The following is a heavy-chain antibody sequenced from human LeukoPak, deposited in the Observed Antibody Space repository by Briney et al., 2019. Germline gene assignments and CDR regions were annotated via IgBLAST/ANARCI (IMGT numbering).Heavy chain of an antibody. Sequence: QPGGSLRLSCAASGFTFSKYWMLWVRQAPGKGLESVSRINTDGTVTTYADSVKGRFTVSRDNADNTMFLQMNSVRDEDTAVYYCATKQWLAPPPDSWGQGTLVTVSS. CDR2: INTDGTVT. CDR1: GFTFSKYW. V-gene: IGHV3-74*01. D-gene: IGHD6-19*01. J-gene: IGHJ4*02. CDR3: ATKQWLAPPPDS.